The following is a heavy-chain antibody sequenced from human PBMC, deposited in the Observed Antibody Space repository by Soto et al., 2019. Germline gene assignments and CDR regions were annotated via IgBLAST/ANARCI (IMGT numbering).Heavy chain of an antibody. CDR1: SGSISSTNW. Sequence: QVQLQESGPELVKPSGTLSLSCVVSSGSISSTNWWSWVRQPPGRGLEWIGAIYHSGSINYNPSLMSRVAISVDKSNNQLSLNLISVTAADTAVYFCVEEGSGGYYLDHWGQGILVTVSS. V-gene: IGHV4-4*02. CDR3: VEEGSGGYYLDH. CDR2: IYHSGSI. D-gene: IGHD6-19*01. J-gene: IGHJ4*02.